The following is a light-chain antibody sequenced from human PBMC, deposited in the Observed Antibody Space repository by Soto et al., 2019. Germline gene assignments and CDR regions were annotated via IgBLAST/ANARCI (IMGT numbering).Light chain of an antibody. CDR3: TSCITANTRCV. V-gene: IGLV2-14*01. CDR2: EVN. Sequence: QSVLTQPASVSGSPGQSITISCTGTSSDIGRYNYVSWFQQHPGKVPKLVIFEVNYRPSGVSDRISGSKSGNTASLTITGLQAEDEADYYCTSCITANTRCVFGSGTKVTV. J-gene: IGLJ1*01. CDR1: SSDIGRYNY.